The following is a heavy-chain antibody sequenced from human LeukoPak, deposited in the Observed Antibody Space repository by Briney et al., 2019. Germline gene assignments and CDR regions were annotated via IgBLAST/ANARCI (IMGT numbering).Heavy chain of an antibody. J-gene: IGHJ4*02. V-gene: IGHV3-21*01. Sequence: GGSLRLSCAASGFTFSSYSMNWVRQAPGKGLEWVSSISSNNDYIYYADSVKGRFTISRDNAKNSLFLQMNSLRAEDTAVYYCAGVAVAAAGTDYWGQGTLVTVSS. CDR1: GFTFSSYS. D-gene: IGHD6-13*01. CDR2: ISSNNDYI. CDR3: AGVAVAAAGTDY.